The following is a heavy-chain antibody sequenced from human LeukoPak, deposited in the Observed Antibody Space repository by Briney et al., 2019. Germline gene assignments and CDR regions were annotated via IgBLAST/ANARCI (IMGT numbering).Heavy chain of an antibody. Sequence: QSGGSLRLSCAASGFTFSSYAMSWVRQAPGKGLEWVSAISGSGDSTYYGDSVKGRFTISRDNSKNTLYLQMNSLRPEDTAVYCCARDRPHFDYWGQGTLVTVSS. V-gene: IGHV3-23*01. CDR2: ISGSGDST. J-gene: IGHJ4*02. CDR1: GFTFSSYA. CDR3: ARDRPHFDY.